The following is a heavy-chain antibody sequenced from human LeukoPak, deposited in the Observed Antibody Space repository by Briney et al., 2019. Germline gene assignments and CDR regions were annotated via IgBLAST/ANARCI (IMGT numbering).Heavy chain of an antibody. CDR1: GGSISSGGYY. CDR3: ATETSRPTGGY. CDR2: IYYSGST. D-gene: IGHD1-14*01. Sequence: SETLSLTCTVSGGSISSGGYYWRWIRQHPGKGLEWIGYIYYSGSTYYNPSLKSRVTISVDTSKNQFSLKLSSVTAADTAVYYCATETSRPTGGYWGQGTLVTVSS. V-gene: IGHV4-31*03. J-gene: IGHJ4*02.